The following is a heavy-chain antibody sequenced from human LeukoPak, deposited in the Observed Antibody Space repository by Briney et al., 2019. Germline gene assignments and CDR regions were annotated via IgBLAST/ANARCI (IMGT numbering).Heavy chain of an antibody. CDR1: GGSISSYY. J-gene: IGHJ3*01. V-gene: IGHV4-59*01. Sequence: PSETLSLTCTVSGGSISSYYWSWIRQPPGKGLEWIGYIYYSGSTNYNPSLKSRVTISVDTSKNQFSLKLSSVTAADTAVYYCARGVLWFGELWAGAFDVWGQGTMVTVSS. D-gene: IGHD3-10*01. CDR3: ARGVLWFGELWAGAFDV. CDR2: IYYSGST.